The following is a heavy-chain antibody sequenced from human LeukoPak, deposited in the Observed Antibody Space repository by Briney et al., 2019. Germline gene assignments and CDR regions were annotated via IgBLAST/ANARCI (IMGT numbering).Heavy chain of an antibody. J-gene: IGHJ4*02. Sequence: GRSLRLSCAASGFTFSSYGMHWVRQAPGKGLEWVSVIYTGGSTYYADSVKGRFTISRDNAKNTLYLQMDSLRAEDTAVYYCARDPAYYDFWSGYISFFDYWGQGTLVTVSS. CDR2: IYTGGST. D-gene: IGHD3-3*01. CDR3: ARDPAYYDFWSGYISFFDY. CDR1: GFTFSSYG. V-gene: IGHV3-NL1*01.